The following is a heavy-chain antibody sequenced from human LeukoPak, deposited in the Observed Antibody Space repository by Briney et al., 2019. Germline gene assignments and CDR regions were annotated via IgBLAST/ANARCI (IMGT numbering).Heavy chain of an antibody. D-gene: IGHD3-10*01. CDR1: GFTFSSYG. V-gene: IGHV3-30*02. CDR2: IQYDGSNK. CDR3: AKPGGRVGESLNGIDY. Sequence: GGSLRLSCAASGFTFSSYGMHWVRQAPGKGLEWVAFIQYDGSNKFHTDSVKGRFTISRDNSKNTLFLQMNSLRAEDTAVYYCAKPGGRVGESLNGIDYWGQGTLVTVS. J-gene: IGHJ4*02.